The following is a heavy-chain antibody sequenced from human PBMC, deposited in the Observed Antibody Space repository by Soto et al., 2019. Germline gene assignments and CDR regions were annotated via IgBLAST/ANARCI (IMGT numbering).Heavy chain of an antibody. CDR3: ARAGGSYCDY. CDR2: INPSGGST. D-gene: IGHD1-26*01. CDR1: GYTFTSYY. J-gene: IGHJ4*02. Sequence: GASVKVSCKASGYTFTSYYMHWVRQAPGQGLEWMGIINPSGGSTSYAQRFQGRVTMTRDTSTSTVYMERSSLRSEDTAVYYCARAGGSYCDYWGQGTLVTVSS. V-gene: IGHV1-46*01.